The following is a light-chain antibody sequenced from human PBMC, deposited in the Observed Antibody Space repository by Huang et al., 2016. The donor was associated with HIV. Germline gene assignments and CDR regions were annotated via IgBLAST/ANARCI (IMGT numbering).Light chain of an antibody. CDR3: QQSYSTPLT. Sequence: DIQMTQSPSSLSASVGDRVIITCRTSQSITNHLNWYQQKPGKVPNLLIYASSSLQSGVPSRFSGSGSGTEFTLTINSLQPEDFATYYCQQSYSTPLTFGGGTMVEIK. J-gene: IGKJ4*01. V-gene: IGKV1-39*01. CDR2: ASS. CDR1: QSITNH.